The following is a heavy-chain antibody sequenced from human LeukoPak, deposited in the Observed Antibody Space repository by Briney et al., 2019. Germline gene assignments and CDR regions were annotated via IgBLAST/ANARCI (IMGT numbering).Heavy chain of an antibody. J-gene: IGHJ6*02. CDR2: INHSGST. D-gene: IGHD3-10*01. CDR1: GGSFSGSY. V-gene: IGHV4-34*01. Sequence: SETLSLTCAVSGGSFSGSYWSWIRQPPGKGLEWIGEINHSGSTNYNPSLKSRVTISVDTTKNQFSLKLSSVTAADTAVYYCARLPYYYGSGYSYGMDVWGQGTTVTVSS. CDR3: ARLPYYYGSGYSYGMDV.